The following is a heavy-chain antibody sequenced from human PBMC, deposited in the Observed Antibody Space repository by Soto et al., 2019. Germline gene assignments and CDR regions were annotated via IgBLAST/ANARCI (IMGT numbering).Heavy chain of an antibody. V-gene: IGHV3-48*04. CDR3: ARAVVVITYDAFDI. CDR2: ISSSSSTI. Sequence: PGGSLRLSCAASGFTFSSYSMHWVRQAPGKGLEWVSYISSSSSTIYYADSVKGRFTISRDNAKNSLYLQMNSLRAEDTAVYYCARAVVVITYDAFDIWGQGTMVTVSS. J-gene: IGHJ3*02. CDR1: GFTFSSYS. D-gene: IGHD3-22*01.